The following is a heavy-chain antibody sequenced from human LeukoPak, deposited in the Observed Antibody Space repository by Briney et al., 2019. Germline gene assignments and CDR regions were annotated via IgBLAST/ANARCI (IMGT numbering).Heavy chain of an antibody. J-gene: IGHJ3*02. CDR1: GFTFSSYG. Sequence: GGSLRLSCAASGFTFSSYGMHWVRQAPGKGLEWVAVIWYDGSNKYYADSVKGRFTISRDNSKNTLYLQMNSLRAEDTAVYYCARDRIQLWLGLGAFDIWGQGTMVTVSS. CDR3: ARDRIQLWLGLGAFDI. CDR2: IWYDGSNK. D-gene: IGHD5-18*01. V-gene: IGHV3-33*01.